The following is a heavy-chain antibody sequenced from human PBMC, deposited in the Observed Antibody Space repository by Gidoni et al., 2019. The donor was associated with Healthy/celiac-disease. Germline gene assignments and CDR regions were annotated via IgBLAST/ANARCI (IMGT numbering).Heavy chain of an antibody. V-gene: IGHV2-5*02. CDR2: IYWDDDK. CDR3: AHRIAAAGFDAFDI. CDR1: GFSLSTSGVG. J-gene: IGHJ3*02. D-gene: IGHD6-13*01. Sequence: QITLKESGPTLVKPTQTLPLTCTFSGFSLSTSGVGVGWIRQPPGKALEWLALIYWDDDKRYSPSLKSRLTITKDTSKNQVVLTMTNMDPVDTATYYCAHRIAAAGFDAFDIWGQGTMVTVSS.